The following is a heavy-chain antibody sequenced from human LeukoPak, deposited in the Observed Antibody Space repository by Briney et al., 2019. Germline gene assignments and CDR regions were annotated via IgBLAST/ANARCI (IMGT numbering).Heavy chain of an antibody. CDR2: INTNTGNP. Sequence: ASVKVSCKASGYTFTSYAMNWVRQAPGQGLEWMGWINTNTGNPTYAQGFTGRFVFSLDTSVSTAYLQISSLKAEDIAVYYCARDGEVGSYSSSWYYFDYWGQGTLVTVSS. J-gene: IGHJ4*02. V-gene: IGHV7-4-1*02. CDR1: GYTFTSYA. D-gene: IGHD6-13*01. CDR3: ARDGEVGSYSSSWYYFDY.